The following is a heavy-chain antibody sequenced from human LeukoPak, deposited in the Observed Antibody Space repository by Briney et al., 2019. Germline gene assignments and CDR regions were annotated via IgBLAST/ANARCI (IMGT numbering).Heavy chain of an antibody. D-gene: IGHD3-10*01. Sequence: SETLSLTCAVYGGSFSGYYWSWIRQPPGKGLEWIGEINHSGSTNYNPSLKSRVTISVDTSKNQFSLKLSSVTAADTAVYYCAKRSYHLVRGVIITRTHFDYRGQGTLVTVSS. CDR3: AKRSYHLVRGVIITRTHFDY. CDR2: INHSGST. V-gene: IGHV4-34*01. CDR1: GGSFSGYY. J-gene: IGHJ4*02.